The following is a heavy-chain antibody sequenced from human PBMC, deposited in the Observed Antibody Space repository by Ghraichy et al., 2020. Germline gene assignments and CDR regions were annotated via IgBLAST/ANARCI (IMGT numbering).Heavy chain of an antibody. V-gene: IGHV3-7*01. CDR3: ARDNVWSISSYFAFDM. J-gene: IGHJ3*02. Sequence: GGSLRLSCAASGFTFSGYWMTWVRQAPGKGLEWVANIKEDGSEKYYVDSVKGRFTISRDNAKNSLYLQMSNLRVEDTAVYYCARDNVWSISSYFAFDMWGQGTMVTVSS. CDR1: GFTFSGYW. CDR2: IKEDGSEK. D-gene: IGHD2-2*01.